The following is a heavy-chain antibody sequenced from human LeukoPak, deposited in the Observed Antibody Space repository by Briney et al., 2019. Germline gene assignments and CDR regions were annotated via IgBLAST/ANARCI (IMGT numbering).Heavy chain of an antibody. CDR1: GGSISSGGYS. CDR3: ARGVVVPAANWFDP. V-gene: IGHV4-30-2*01. D-gene: IGHD2-2*01. CDR2: IYHSGST. Sequence: SQTLSLTCAVSGGSISSGGYSWSWTRQPPGKGLEWIGYIYHSGSTYYNPSLKSRVTISVDRSKNQFSLKLSSVTAADTAVYYCARGVVVPAANWFDPWGQGTLVTVSS. J-gene: IGHJ5*02.